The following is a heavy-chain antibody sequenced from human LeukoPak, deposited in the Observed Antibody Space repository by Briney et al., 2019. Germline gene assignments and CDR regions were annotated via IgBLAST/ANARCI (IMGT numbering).Heavy chain of an antibody. D-gene: IGHD3-10*01. CDR2: INHSGST. CDR1: GGSFSGYY. Sequence: PSETLSLTCAVYGGSFSGYYWSWIRQPPGKGLEWVGEINHSGSTNYNPSLKSRVTISVDTSKNQFSLKLSSVTAAVTAVYYCARWMVRGVTNYYYYGMDVWGKGTTVTVSS. J-gene: IGHJ6*04. V-gene: IGHV4-34*01. CDR3: ARWMVRGVTNYYYYGMDV.